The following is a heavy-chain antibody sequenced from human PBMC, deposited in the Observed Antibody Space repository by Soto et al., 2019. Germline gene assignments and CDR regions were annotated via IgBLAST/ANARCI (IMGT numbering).Heavy chain of an antibody. D-gene: IGHD6-13*01. CDR2: IIPILGIA. V-gene: IGHV1-69*04. J-gene: IGHJ3*02. Sequence: SVKVSCKASGGTFSSYTISWVRQAPGQGLEWMGRIIPILGIANYAQKFQGRVTITADKSTSTAYMELSSLRSEDTAVYYCARDARYSSSWARAGDAFDIWGQGTMVTVSS. CDR1: GGTFSSYT. CDR3: ARDARYSSSWARAGDAFDI.